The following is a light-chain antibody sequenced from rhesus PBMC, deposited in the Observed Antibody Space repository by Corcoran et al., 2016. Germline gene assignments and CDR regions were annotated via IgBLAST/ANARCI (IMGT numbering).Light chain of an antibody. CDR3: QHGYCIPLT. CDR2: AAP. CDR1: QGSSNN. J-gene: IGKJ4*01. Sequence: DIQMTQSPSLLSASVGDRVTITCPASQGSSNNLAWYQQKPGKVPKLLIYAAPSLQSGVPSRLSGGRSRTVFTLTISHLQPEDFATYSWQHGYCIPLTFGVGAKVQIK. V-gene: IGKV1S17*01.